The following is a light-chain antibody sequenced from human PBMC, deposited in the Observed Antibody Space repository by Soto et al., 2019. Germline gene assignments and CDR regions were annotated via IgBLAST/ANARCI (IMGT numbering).Light chain of an antibody. CDR1: QGISNY. V-gene: IGKV1-9*01. Sequence: DIQLTQSPSFLSASVGDRVTITCRASQGISNYLAWYQQKPGKAPKLLIYDVSTLQSGVPSRFSGSGSGTEFTLRISSLQPEDFATYHCQQLNSYPITFGQGTRLEIK. J-gene: IGKJ5*01. CDR3: QQLNSYPIT. CDR2: DVS.